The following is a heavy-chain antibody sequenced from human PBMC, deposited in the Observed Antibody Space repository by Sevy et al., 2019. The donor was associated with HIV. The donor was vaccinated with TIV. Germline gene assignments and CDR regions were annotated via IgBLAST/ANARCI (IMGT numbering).Heavy chain of an antibody. CDR1: GFTFSSYA. D-gene: IGHD3-22*01. CDR3: ARGYYDSSGYYAY. V-gene: IGHV3-30-3*01. Sequence: GGSLRLSCAASGFTFSSYAMHWVRQAPGKGLEWVAVISYVGSNKYYADSVKGRFTISRDNSKNTLYLQMNSLRAEDTAVYYCARGYYDSSGYYAYWGQGTLVTVSS. CDR2: ISYVGSNK. J-gene: IGHJ4*02.